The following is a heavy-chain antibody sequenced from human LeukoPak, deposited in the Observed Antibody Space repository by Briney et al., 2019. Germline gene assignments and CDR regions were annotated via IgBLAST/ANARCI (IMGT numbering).Heavy chain of an antibody. Sequence: SETLSLTCTVSGDSITNYFWSWIRQPPGKGLEWIGYIYYTGNTNYKPSLKSRVTISVDTSTNQFSLRLRSVTAADTAVYYCARGRVAYSAYYFXXWGRXTLXT. CDR1: GDSITNYF. D-gene: IGHD2-15*01. CDR2: IYYTGNT. V-gene: IGHV4-59*01. CDR3: ARGRVAYSAYYFXX. J-gene: IGHJ4*02.